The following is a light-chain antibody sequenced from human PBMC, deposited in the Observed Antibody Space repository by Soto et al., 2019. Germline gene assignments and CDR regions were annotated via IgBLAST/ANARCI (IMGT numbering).Light chain of an antibody. J-gene: IGKJ5*01. Sequence: ALKQSPGTLSSSPGERATLSCRASQAVSSNYLAWYQQKPGQAPRLLIDGASSRATGVPDRFSGTGSGTDFTLTISRLEPEDFAVFYCQQYGNSPITFGQGTRLEIK. CDR3: QQYGNSPIT. CDR1: QAVSSNY. CDR2: GAS. V-gene: IGKV3-20*01.